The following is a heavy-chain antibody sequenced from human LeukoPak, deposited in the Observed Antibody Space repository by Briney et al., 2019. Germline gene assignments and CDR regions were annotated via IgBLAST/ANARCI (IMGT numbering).Heavy chain of an antibody. Sequence: GGSLRLSCAASGFTFSSYAMNWVRQAPGKGLEWVAAIGGSGGTTYYADSVKGRFTISRDNSKNTLYLQMNSLRAEDTAVYYCAKPPVWVYGYFDYWGQGTLVTVSS. CDR3: AKPPVWVYGYFDY. CDR1: GFTFSSYA. V-gene: IGHV3-23*01. J-gene: IGHJ4*02. CDR2: IGGSGGTT. D-gene: IGHD2-8*01.